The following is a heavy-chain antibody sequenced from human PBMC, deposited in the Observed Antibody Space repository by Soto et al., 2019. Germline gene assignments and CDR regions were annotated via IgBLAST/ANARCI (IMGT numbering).Heavy chain of an antibody. J-gene: IGHJ4*02. Sequence: ASVKVSCKASGYTFTRSGISWARQAPGQGPEWMGWISSYNGDTNYAQTFQGRVTMTTDTSTSTAYMELRSLRSEDTAVYYCASCSRYYDSSGYYCHDYDYWGQGTLVTVS. CDR3: ASCSRYYDSSGYYCHDYDY. CDR1: GYTFTRSG. V-gene: IGHV1-18*01. CDR2: ISSYNGDT. D-gene: IGHD3-22*01.